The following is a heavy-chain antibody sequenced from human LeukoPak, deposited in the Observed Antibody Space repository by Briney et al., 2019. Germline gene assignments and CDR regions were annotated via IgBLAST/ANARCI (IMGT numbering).Heavy chain of an antibody. CDR2: INHSGST. D-gene: IGHD2-8*01. CDR1: GGSFSGYY. Sequence: SETLSLTCAVYGGSFSGYYWSWIRQPPGKGLEWIGEINHSGSTNYNPSLKSRVTISVDTSKNQFSLKLSSVTAADTAVCYCARGRLVYAIRGGSRDFDYWGQGTLVTVSS. V-gene: IGHV4-34*01. CDR3: ARGRLVYAIRGGSRDFDY. J-gene: IGHJ4*02.